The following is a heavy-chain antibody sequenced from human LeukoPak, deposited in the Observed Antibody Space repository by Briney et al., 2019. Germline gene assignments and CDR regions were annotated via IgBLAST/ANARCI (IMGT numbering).Heavy chain of an antibody. CDR3: ARERDDSSGFIDY. CDR2: ISSSSSYI. Sequence: GRSLRLSCAASGFTFSSYAMHWVRQAPGKGLEWVSSISSSSSYIYYADSVKGRFTISRDNAKNSLYLQMNSLRAEDTAVYYCARERDDSSGFIDYWGQGTLVTVSS. CDR1: GFTFSSYA. D-gene: IGHD3-22*01. J-gene: IGHJ4*02. V-gene: IGHV3-21*01.